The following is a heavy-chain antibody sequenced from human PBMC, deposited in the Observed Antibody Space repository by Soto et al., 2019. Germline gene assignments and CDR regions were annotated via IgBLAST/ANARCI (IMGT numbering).Heavy chain of an antibody. CDR1: GGSISSYY. CDR2: IYYSGIT. D-gene: IGHD1-20*01. J-gene: IGHJ6*02. V-gene: IGHV4-59*01. CDR3: ARYKSNYYYGMDV. Sequence: SETLSLTCTVSGGSISSYYWSWIRQPPGKGLEWIGYIYYSGITNYNPSLKSRVTISVDTSKNQFSLKLGSVTAADTAVYYCARYKSNYYYGMDVWGQGTAVT.